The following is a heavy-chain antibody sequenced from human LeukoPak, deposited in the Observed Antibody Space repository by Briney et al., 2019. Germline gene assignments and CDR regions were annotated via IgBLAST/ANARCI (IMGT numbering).Heavy chain of an antibody. V-gene: IGHV3-23*01. CDR2: ISGSGGST. CDR3: AKAGSSRGGNIVVVPAAL. Sequence: GGSLRLSCAASGFTFSSYAMSCVRQAPGKGLEWVSAISGSGGSTYYADSVKGPFTISRDNSKNTLYLQMNSLRAEDTAVYYCAKAGSSRGGNIVVVPAALWGQGTLVTVSS. D-gene: IGHD2-2*01. CDR1: GFTFSSYA. J-gene: IGHJ4*02.